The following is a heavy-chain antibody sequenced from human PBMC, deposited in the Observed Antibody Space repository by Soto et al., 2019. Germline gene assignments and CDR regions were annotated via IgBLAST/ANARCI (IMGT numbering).Heavy chain of an antibody. CDR2: ISSSSIYI. CDR1: GFTFSSYN. CDR3: ARSTFSSSSPIDS. Sequence: PGGSLRLSCAASGFTFSSYNMNWVRQAPGKGLEWVSSISSSSIYIYYADSVKSRFTVSRDNAKNSLYLQMNSLRAEDTAVYYCARSTFSSSSPIDSWGQGTLVTVSS. V-gene: IGHV3-21*01. D-gene: IGHD6-6*01. J-gene: IGHJ4*02.